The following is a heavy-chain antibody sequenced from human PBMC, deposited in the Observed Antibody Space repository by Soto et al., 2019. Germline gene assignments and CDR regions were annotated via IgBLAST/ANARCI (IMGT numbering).Heavy chain of an antibody. J-gene: IGHJ6*02. CDR1: GFTFSSYG. V-gene: IGHV3-30*18. D-gene: IGHD3-10*01. Sequence: QVQLVESGGGVVQPGRSLRLSCAASGFTFSSYGMHWVRQAPGKGLEWVAVISYDGSNKYYADSVKGRFTISRDNSKHTLYLQMNSLRAEDTAVYYCAKALSGGSGSYYYYYYGMDVWGQGTTVTVSS. CDR3: AKALSGGSGSYYYYYYGMDV. CDR2: ISYDGSNK.